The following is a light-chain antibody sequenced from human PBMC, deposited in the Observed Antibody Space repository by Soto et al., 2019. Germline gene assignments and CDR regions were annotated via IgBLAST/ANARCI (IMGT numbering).Light chain of an antibody. CDR3: QQYNSYPWT. CDR2: KAS. V-gene: IGKV1-5*03. CDR1: QGISSW. Sequence: DIQVTQSAPTLSASLGDRVTITCRASQGISSWLAWYQQKKGKAPKLLIYKASTLESGVPSNFSGSGYGTEFTLTISSLQPEDFATYYCQQYNSYPWTFGQGTKVDIK. J-gene: IGKJ1*01.